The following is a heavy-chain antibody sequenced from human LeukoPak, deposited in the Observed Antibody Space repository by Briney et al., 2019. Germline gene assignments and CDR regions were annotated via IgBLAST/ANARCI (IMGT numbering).Heavy chain of an antibody. CDR1: GFTVSSNY. J-gene: IGHJ4*02. CDR3: AREGCVGTSCGHFDY. D-gene: IGHD2-2*01. Sequence: PGGSLRLSCAASGFTVSSNYMSWVRQAPGKGLEWVSLIYTGGSTYYADSVKGRFTISRDNSKNTLSLQMNSLRAEDTAVYYCAREGCVGTSCGHFDYWGQGTLVTVSS. CDR2: IYTGGST. V-gene: IGHV3-53*01.